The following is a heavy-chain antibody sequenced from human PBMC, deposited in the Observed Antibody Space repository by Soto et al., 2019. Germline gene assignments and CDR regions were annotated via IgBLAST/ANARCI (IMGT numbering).Heavy chain of an antibody. Sequence: GGSLRLSCAASGFTVSSNYMSWVRQAPGKGLEWVSVIYSGGSTYYADSVKGRFTISRDNSKNTLYLQMNSLRAEDTAVYYCAREVEDIVLVPAAGAGYYYGMDVWGQGTTVTVSS. D-gene: IGHD2-2*01. CDR1: GFTVSSNY. V-gene: IGHV3-66*01. J-gene: IGHJ6*02. CDR3: AREVEDIVLVPAAGAGYYYGMDV. CDR2: IYSGGST.